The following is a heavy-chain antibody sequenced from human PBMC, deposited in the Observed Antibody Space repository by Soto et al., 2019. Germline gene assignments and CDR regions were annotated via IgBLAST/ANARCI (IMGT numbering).Heavy chain of an antibody. CDR3: ARAEGSKGECLLFDP. V-gene: IGHV1-8*01. CDR1: GYTFTSYD. D-gene: IGHD3-3*01. J-gene: IGHJ5*02. Sequence: QVQLVQSGAEVKKPGASVKVSCKASGYTFTSYDINWVRQATGQGLEWMGWMNPNSGNTGYAQKFQGRVTMTRNTSISTAYMERSSLRSEYTAVYYCARAEGSKGECLLFDPWGQGTLVTVAS. CDR2: MNPNSGNT.